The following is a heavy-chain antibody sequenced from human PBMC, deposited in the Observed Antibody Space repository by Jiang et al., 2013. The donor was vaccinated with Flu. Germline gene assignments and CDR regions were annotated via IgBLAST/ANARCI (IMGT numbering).Heavy chain of an antibody. Sequence: SGAEVKKPGASVKVSCKASGYTFASHGINWVRQAPGQGLEWMGWISPYNGFTNYAQKVQGRVTMTTDTSTSTAYMELRNLRSDDTAVYYCARVSGGAPVYFFDYWGQGALVTVSS. CDR3: ARVSGGAPVYFFDY. CDR2: ISPYNGFT. J-gene: IGHJ4*02. V-gene: IGHV1-18*01. D-gene: IGHD2-8*02. CDR1: GYTFASHG.